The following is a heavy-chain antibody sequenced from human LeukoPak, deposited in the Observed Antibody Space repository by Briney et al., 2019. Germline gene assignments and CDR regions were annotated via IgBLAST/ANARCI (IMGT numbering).Heavy chain of an antibody. CDR3: AKDPGLYS. CDR2: ISYDGSNK. CDR1: GFTFSSYG. J-gene: IGHJ4*02. Sequence: PGGSLRLPCAASGFTFSSYGMHWVRQAPGKGLEWVAVISYDGSNKYYADSVKGRFTISRDNSKNTLYLQMNSLRAEDTAVYYCAKDPGLYSWGQGTLVTVSS. V-gene: IGHV3-30*18.